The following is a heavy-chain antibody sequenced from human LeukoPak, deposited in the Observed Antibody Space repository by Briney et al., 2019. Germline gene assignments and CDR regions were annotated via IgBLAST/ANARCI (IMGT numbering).Heavy chain of an antibody. D-gene: IGHD3-16*02. J-gene: IGHJ6*02. CDR2: ISNGGYI. CDR1: GASISSSTYY. CDR3: ARGELIMITFGGVIASYYYYGMDV. Sequence: TSETLSLTCTVSGASISSSTYYWAWIRQPPGKGLEWIASISNGGYIYYNPSLKSRVTISVDTSKNQFSLKLSSVTAADTAVYYCARGELIMITFGGVIASYYYYGMDVWGQGTTVTVSS. V-gene: IGHV4-39*01.